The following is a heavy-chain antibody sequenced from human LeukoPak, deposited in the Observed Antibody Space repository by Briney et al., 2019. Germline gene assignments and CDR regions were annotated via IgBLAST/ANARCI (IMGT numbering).Heavy chain of an antibody. J-gene: IGHJ4*02. D-gene: IGHD6-19*01. V-gene: IGHV5-51*01. CDR2: IYPGDSDT. Sequence: GEPLKISCKGSGYSFTSYWIGWVRQMPGKGLEWMGIIYPGDSDTRYSPSFQGQVTISADKSISTAYLQWSSLKASDTAMYYCASSKYSSGWYGDLDYWGQGTLVTVSS. CDR3: ASSKYSSGWYGDLDY. CDR1: GYSFTSYW.